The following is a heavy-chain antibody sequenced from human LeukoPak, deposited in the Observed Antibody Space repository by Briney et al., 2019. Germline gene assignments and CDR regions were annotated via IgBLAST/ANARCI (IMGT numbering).Heavy chain of an antibody. CDR1: GGSISSYY. Sequence: SETLSLTCTVSGGSISSYYWSWIRQPPGKGLEWIGYIYYSGSTNYNPSLKSRVTISVDTSKNQFSLKLSSVTAADTAVYYCAGIAAAGNGRAVGYWGQGTLVTVSS. V-gene: IGHV4-59*08. CDR3: AGIAAAGNGRAVGY. D-gene: IGHD6-13*01. J-gene: IGHJ4*02. CDR2: IYYSGST.